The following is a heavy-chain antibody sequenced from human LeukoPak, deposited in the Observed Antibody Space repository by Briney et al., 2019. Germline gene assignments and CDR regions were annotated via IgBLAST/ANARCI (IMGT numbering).Heavy chain of an antibody. CDR2: INPNSGGT. D-gene: IGHD6-19*01. CDR3: ARVRDTAVAGTVWENYFDY. V-gene: IGHV1-2*02. CDR1: GYTFTGYY. Sequence: ASVKVSCKASGYTFTGYYMHWVRQAPGQGLEWMGWINPNSGGTNYAQKFQGRVTMTRDTSISTAYMELSRLRSDDTAVYYCARVRDTAVAGTVWENYFDYWGQGTLVTVSS. J-gene: IGHJ4*02.